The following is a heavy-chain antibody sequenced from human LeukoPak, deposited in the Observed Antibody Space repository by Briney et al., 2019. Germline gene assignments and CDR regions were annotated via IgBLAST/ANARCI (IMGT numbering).Heavy chain of an antibody. J-gene: IGHJ4*02. Sequence: SETLSLTCAVYGGSFSGYYWSWIRQPPGKGLEWIGEINHSGSTNYNPSLKSRVTMSVDTSKNQFSLKLSSVTAADTAVYYCARDAYYYGGSGYFRFDYWGQGTLVTVSS. D-gene: IGHD3-22*01. CDR1: GGSFSGYY. CDR3: ARDAYYYGGSGYFRFDY. CDR2: INHSGST. V-gene: IGHV4-34*01.